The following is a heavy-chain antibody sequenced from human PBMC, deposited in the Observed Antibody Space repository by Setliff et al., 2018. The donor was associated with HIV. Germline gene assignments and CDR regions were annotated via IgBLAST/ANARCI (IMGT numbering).Heavy chain of an antibody. D-gene: IGHD3-22*01. CDR2: INHSGST. CDR1: GGSASNSRYY. J-gene: IGHJ4*02. V-gene: IGHV4-39*07. CDR3: ARLTTTYYYDSSAYYHPV. Sequence: SETPSLTCTVSGGSASNSRYYWAWIRQPPGKGLEWIGEINHSGSTNYNPSLKSRVTISVDTSKNQFSLKLSSVTAADTAVFYCARLTTTYYYDSSAYYHPVWGQGTLVTVSS.